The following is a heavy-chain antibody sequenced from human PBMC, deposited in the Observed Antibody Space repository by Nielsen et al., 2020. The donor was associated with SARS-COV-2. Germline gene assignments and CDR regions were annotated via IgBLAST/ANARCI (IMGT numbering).Heavy chain of an antibody. Sequence: GESLKIFCEASGFTFSAYWMSWVRQAPGKGLEWVANIHQDGGETRYADSVKGRFPISRDNAKNSLYLQMNSLRAEDTAMYYCSRNFYGSGSYPFDPWGQGTLVTVSS. D-gene: IGHD3-10*01. J-gene: IGHJ5*02. V-gene: IGHV3-7*03. CDR2: IHQDGGET. CDR3: SRNFYGSGSYPFDP. CDR1: GFTFSAYW.